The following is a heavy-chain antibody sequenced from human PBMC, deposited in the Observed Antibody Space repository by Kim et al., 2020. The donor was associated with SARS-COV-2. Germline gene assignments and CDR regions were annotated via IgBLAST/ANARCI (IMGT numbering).Heavy chain of an antibody. V-gene: IGHV4-34*01. CDR1: GGSFSGYY. CDR3: ARGPTMVRGVTPPKVVDY. Sequence: SETLSLTCAVYGGSFSGYYWSWIRQPPGKGLEWIGEINHSGSTNYNPSLKSRVTISVDTSKNQFSLKLSSATAADTAVYYCARGPTMVRGVTPPKVVDYWGQGTLVTVSS. D-gene: IGHD3-10*01. J-gene: IGHJ4*02. CDR2: INHSGST.